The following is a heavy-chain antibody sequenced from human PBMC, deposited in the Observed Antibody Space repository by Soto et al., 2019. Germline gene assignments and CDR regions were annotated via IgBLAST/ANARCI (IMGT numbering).Heavy chain of an antibody. Sequence: KPSETLSLTRTVSGGSISSGDYYWSWIRQPPGKGLEWIGYIYYSGSTYYNPSLKSRVTISVDTSKNQFSLKLSSVTAADTAVYYCARNFQGHSGYYYRDYFDYWGQGTLVTVSS. J-gene: IGHJ4*02. CDR3: ARNFQGHSGYYYRDYFDY. D-gene: IGHD3-22*01. V-gene: IGHV4-30-4*01. CDR1: GGSISSGDYY. CDR2: IYYSGST.